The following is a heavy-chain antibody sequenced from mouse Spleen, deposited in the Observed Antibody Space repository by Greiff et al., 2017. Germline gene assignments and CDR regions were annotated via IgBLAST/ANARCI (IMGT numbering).Heavy chain of an antibody. J-gene: IGHJ2*01. CDR1: GFTFSDYG. CDR3: ATYGNYSFDY. D-gene: IGHD2-1*01. CDR2: ISSGSSTI. V-gene: IGHV5-17*01. Sequence: EVQLVESGGGLVKPGGSLKLSCAASGFTFSDYGMHWVRQAPEKGLEWVAYISSGSSTIYYADTVKGRFTISRDNAKNTLYLEMSSLRSEDTAMYYCATYGNYSFDYWGQGTTLTVSS.